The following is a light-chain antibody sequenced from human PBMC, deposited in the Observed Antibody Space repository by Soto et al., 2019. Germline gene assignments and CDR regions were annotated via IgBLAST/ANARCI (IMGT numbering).Light chain of an antibody. CDR1: SSDIGAYKY. J-gene: IGLJ2*01. CDR3: ISYTGANNLRV. CDR2: DVS. V-gene: IGLV2-14*01. Sequence: QLVLTQPASVSGSPGQSITISCAGTSSDIGAYKYVSWYQQHPGKAPKVIIYDVSNRPSGVSNRFSGSKSGNTASLTISGLQAEDEADYYCISYTGANNLRVFGGGTQLTVL.